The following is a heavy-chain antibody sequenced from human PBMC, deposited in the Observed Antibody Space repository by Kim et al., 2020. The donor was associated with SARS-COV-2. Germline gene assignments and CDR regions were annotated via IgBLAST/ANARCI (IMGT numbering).Heavy chain of an antibody. D-gene: IGHD3-22*01. CDR1: GGSISSGGYY. CDR2: IYYSGST. J-gene: IGHJ4*01. CDR3: ARAPPYYYDSSGYYWDY. V-gene: IGHV4-31*03. Sequence: SETLSLTCTVSGGSISSGGYYWSWIRQHPGKGLEWIGYIYYSGSTYYNPSLKSRVTISVDTSKNQFSLKLSSVTAADTAVYYCARAPPYYYDSSGYYWDYWGHGTLVTVSS.